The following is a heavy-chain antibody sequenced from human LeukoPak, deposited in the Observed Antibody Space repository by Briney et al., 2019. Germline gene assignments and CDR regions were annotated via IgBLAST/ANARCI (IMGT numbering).Heavy chain of an antibody. CDR2: IYYSGST. CDR1: GGSISSYY. V-gene: IGHV4-59*01. D-gene: IGHD1-26*01. CDR3: ARDRRPNSGSFSGSFDY. J-gene: IGHJ4*02. Sequence: PSETLSLTCTVSGGSISSYYWSWIRQPPGKGLAWVGYIYYSGSTNYNPSLKRRVTISVDTSKNQFSLKLSSVTAADTAVYYCARDRRPNSGSFSGSFDYWGQGTLVTVSS.